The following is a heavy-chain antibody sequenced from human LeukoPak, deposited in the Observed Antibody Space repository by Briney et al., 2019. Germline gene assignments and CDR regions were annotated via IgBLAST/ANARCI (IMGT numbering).Heavy chain of an antibody. D-gene: IGHD3-16*01. V-gene: IGHV4-59*12. CDR3: AREGLYYDYVWGSPMGYYYYMDV. CDR2: IYYSGYT. J-gene: IGHJ6*03. CDR1: GGSISSYY. Sequence: SSETLSLTCTVSGGSISSYYWSWIRQPPGKGLEWIGYIYYSGYTNYNPSLKSRVTISVDTSKNQFSLKLSSVTAADTAVYYCAREGLYYDYVWGSPMGYYYYMDVWGKGTTVTISS.